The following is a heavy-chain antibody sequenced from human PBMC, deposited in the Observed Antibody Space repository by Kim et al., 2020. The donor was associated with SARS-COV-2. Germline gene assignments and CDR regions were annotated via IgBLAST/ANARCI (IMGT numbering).Heavy chain of an antibody. Sequence: ASVKVSCKASGYTFTSYAMNWVRQAPGQGLEWMGWINTNTGNPTYAQGFTGRFVFSLDTSVSAAYLQISSLRAEDTAVYYCARDVPLYTSTSDWFDPGGQGTLVTVSS. CDR3: ARDVPLYTSTSDWFDP. J-gene: IGHJ5*02. V-gene: IGHV7-4-1*02. D-gene: IGHD6-13*01. CDR1: GYTFTSYA. CDR2: INTNTGNP.